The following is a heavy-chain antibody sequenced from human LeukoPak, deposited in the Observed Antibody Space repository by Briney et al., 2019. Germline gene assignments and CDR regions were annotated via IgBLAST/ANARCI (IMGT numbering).Heavy chain of an antibody. CDR1: SGSISTSNYY. CDR2: IFYSGST. Sequence: SETLSLTCTVSSGSISTSNYYWGWVRQPPGKALEWIGNIFYSGSTYYSPSLKSRVTISLDTSRNQFSLKLNSVTAADTAVYYCAKVRYYDYVEEAFDIWGQGTMVTVSS. D-gene: IGHD3-16*01. J-gene: IGHJ3*02. V-gene: IGHV4-39*07. CDR3: AKVRYYDYVEEAFDI.